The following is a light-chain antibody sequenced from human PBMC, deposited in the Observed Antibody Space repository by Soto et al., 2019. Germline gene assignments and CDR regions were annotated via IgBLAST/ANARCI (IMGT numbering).Light chain of an antibody. J-gene: IGKJ4*01. CDR1: QSISSN. CDR3: QMYNNWVGT. V-gene: IGKV3-15*01. Sequence: EIVMTQSPDILSVSPGERATLSCRANQSISSNLAWYQQKPGQAPRLLIYGAATRATGITARFSGSGSGTDFTLTINSLQSEDFAVYYCQMYNNWVGTFGGGTKVEIK. CDR2: GAA.